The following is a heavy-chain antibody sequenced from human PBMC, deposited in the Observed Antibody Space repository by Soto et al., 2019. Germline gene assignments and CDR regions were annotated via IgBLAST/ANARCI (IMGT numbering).Heavy chain of an antibody. CDR1: GYSFTNFW. CDR3: ARRTGCSSTTCYALDV. V-gene: IGHV5-10-1*01. J-gene: IGHJ6*02. Sequence: GESLKISCKGSGYSFTNFWISWVRQMPGKGLEWMGRIDPSDSYTNYSPSFQGHVTISADKSISTAYLQWSSLKASDTAMYYCARRTGCSSTTCYALDVWGQGTTVTVSS. CDR2: IDPSDSYT. D-gene: IGHD2-2*01.